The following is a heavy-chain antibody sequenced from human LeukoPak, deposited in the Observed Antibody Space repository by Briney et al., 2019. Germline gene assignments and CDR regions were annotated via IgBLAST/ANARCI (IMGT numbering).Heavy chain of an antibody. V-gene: IGHV4-59*08. D-gene: IGHD6-13*01. CDR3: ASPGYSSSWLYFDY. Sequence: PSETLSLTCTVSGGSISSYYWSWIRQPPGKGLEWIGYIYYSGSTNYNPSLKSRVTISVDTSKNQFSLKLSSVTAADTAVYYCASPGYSSSWLYFDYWGQGTLVTVSS. CDR2: IYYSGST. CDR1: GGSISSYY. J-gene: IGHJ4*02.